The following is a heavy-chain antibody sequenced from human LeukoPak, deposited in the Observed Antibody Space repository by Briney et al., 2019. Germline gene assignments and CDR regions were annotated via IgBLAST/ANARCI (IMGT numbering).Heavy chain of an antibody. CDR3: ASGGATTWVLDY. Sequence: GGSLRLSCAASGFTVSSNYVSWVRQAPGKGLEWVSVIYSGGSTYYADSVKGRFTISRDNSKNTLYLQMNSLRAEDTAVYYCASGGATTWVLDYWGQGTLVTVSS. J-gene: IGHJ4*02. CDR2: IYSGGST. CDR1: GFTVSSNY. V-gene: IGHV3-66*01. D-gene: IGHD1-26*01.